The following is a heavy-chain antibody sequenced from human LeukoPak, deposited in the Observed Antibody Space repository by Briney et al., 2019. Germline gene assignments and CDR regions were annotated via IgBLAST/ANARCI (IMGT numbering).Heavy chain of an antibody. D-gene: IGHD6-13*01. Sequence: EASVKVSCTASGHTSTTYAIHWVRQAPGQGLEWMGWINAGNGNIEYSQKLQGRVTITGDTSASTAYMELSSLRSEDTAVYYCARDHTPREFVLKAYSRRSYYYYGMDVWGQGTTVTVSS. CDR3: ARDHTPREFVLKAYSRRSYYYYGMDV. V-gene: IGHV1-3*01. CDR1: GHTSTTYA. J-gene: IGHJ6*02. CDR2: INAGNGNI.